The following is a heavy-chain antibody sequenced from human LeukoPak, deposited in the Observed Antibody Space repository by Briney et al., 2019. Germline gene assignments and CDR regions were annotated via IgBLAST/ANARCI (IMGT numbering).Heavy chain of an antibody. J-gene: IGHJ3*02. CDR3: ARHFAAAAGHGAFDI. D-gene: IGHD6-13*01. V-gene: IGHV5-51*01. CDR1: GYSFTSYW. CDR2: IYPGDSDT. Sequence: GESLQISCKGSGYSFTSYWIGWVRQLPGKGLEWMGIIYPGDSDTRYSPSFQGQVTISADKSISTAYLQWSSLKASDTAMYYCARHFAAAAGHGAFDIWGQGTMVTVSS.